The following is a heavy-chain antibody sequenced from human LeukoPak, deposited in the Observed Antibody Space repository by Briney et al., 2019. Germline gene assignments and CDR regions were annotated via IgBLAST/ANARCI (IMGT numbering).Heavy chain of an antibody. CDR2: IYPGDSDT. J-gene: IGHJ5*02. Sequence: GESLKISCKGSGYSFTSYWLGLVRQLPGKGLEWVGIIYPGDSDTKYSPSFQGQVTISADKSISTAYLQWSSLKASDTAMYYCARHISSNWFDPWGQGTLVTVSS. D-gene: IGHD3-9*01. V-gene: IGHV5-51*01. CDR1: GYSFTSYW. CDR3: ARHISSNWFDP.